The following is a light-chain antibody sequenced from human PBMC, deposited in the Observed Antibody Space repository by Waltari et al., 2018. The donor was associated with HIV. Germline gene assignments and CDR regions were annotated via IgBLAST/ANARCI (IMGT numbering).Light chain of an antibody. J-gene: IGLJ3*02. CDR2: DVS. CDR3: SSYTSTTTLV. Sequence: QSALTQPTSVSGSPGQSITISCTGTSGAVGGYNSVSWYRQHPGKVPKLMIYDVSNRPSGVSNRFSGSKSGNTASLTISGLQPEDEADYFCSSYTSTTTLVFGGGTKVIVL. V-gene: IGLV2-14*03. CDR1: SGAVGGYNS.